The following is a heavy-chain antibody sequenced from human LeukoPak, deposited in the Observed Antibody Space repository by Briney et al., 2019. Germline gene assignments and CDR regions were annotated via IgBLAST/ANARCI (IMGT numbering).Heavy chain of an antibody. J-gene: IGHJ4*02. D-gene: IGHD6-19*01. Sequence: GGSLRLSCAASGFTFTNYAMSWVRQAPGKGLEWVSAISGNGGIAYSADSVKGRCTISRDTSRNTLYLQMNSLRAEDTAVYYCTKQSSNSAWYEAVDYWGQGSLVTVSS. CDR2: ISGNGGIA. CDR3: TKQSSNSAWYEAVDY. V-gene: IGHV3-23*01. CDR1: GFTFTNYA.